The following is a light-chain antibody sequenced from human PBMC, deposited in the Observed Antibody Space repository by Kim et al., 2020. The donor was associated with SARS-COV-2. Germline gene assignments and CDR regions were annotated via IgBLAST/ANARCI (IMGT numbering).Light chain of an antibody. J-gene: IGLJ1*01. CDR2: QDS. Sequence: SYELTQPPSVSVSPGQTASITCSGDKLGDKYACWYQQKPGQSPVLVIYQDSMRPSGIPERFSGSNSGNTATLTISGTQAMDEADYYCQAWDSSTKVFGTGTKVTVL. V-gene: IGLV3-1*01. CDR3: QAWDSSTKV. CDR1: KLGDKY.